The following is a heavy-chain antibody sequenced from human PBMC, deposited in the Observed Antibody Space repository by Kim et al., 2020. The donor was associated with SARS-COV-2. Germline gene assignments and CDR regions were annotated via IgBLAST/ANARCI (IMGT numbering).Heavy chain of an antibody. CDR2: ISSDGSIT. CDR1: GFTFSTYS. CDR3: ARGVYHDGGVYYGFDS. Sequence: GGSLRLSCAASGFTFSTYSMYWVRQAPGKGLVWVSGISSDGSITYYADSVKGRFTISRDNAKNTIYVQMNSLRPDDTALYFCARGVYHDGGVYYGFDSWG. J-gene: IGHJ6*01. V-gene: IGHV3-74*01. D-gene: IGHD3-22*01.